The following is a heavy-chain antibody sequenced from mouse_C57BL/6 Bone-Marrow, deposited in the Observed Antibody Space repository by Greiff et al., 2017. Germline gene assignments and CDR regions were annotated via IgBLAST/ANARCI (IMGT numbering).Heavy chain of an antibody. CDR1: GYTFTSYW. Sequence: QVQLQQPGAELVKPGASVKLSCKASGYTFTSYWMHWVKQRPGQGLEWIGMIHPNSGSTNYNEKFKSKATLTVDKSSSTAYMQLSSLTSEDAEVYYCARWCYDYDRDNAMDYWGQGTSVTVSS. D-gene: IGHD2-4*01. J-gene: IGHJ4*01. V-gene: IGHV1-64*01. CDR2: IHPNSGST. CDR3: ARWCYDYDRDNAMDY.